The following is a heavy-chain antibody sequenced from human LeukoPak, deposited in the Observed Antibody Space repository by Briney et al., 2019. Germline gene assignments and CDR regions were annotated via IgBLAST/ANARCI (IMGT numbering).Heavy chain of an antibody. J-gene: IGHJ4*02. Sequence: GGSLRLSCAASGFTFSDYYMSWIRQAPGKGLEWVSYISSSNSYTNYADSVKGRFTISRDNAKNTLYLQLNSLRAEDTAVYFCTRGKSLPAAAGTDNFDYWGQGTLVTVSS. D-gene: IGHD2-2*01. V-gene: IGHV3-11*06. CDR3: TRGKSLPAAAGTDNFDY. CDR2: ISSSNSYT. CDR1: GFTFSDYY.